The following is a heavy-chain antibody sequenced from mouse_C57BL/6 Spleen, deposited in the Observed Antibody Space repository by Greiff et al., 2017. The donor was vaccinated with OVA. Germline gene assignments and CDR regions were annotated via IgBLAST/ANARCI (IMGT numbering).Heavy chain of an antibody. J-gene: IGHJ3*01. CDR2: IHPNSGST. CDR3: ASDGYRGTWFAY. D-gene: IGHD2-3*01. Sequence: VQLQQSGAELVKPGASVKMSCKASGYTFTSYWITWVKQRPGQGLEWIGMIHPNSGSTNYNEKFKSKATLTVDKSSSTAYMQLSSLTSEDSAVYYCASDGYRGTWFAYWGQGTLVTVSA. CDR1: GYTFTSYW. V-gene: IGHV1-64*01.